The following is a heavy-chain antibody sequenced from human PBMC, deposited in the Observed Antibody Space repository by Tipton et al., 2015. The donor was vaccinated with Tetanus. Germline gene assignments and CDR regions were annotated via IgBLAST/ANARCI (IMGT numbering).Heavy chain of an antibody. Sequence: QSGAEVKKPGASVKVSCKASGYTFLNYGITWVRQAPGQGLEWMGWINTDNGNTNYAQKFQGRVTVTTDTSTTTACMELRSLRSDDTALYYCAREDYVTAVDYWGQGTLVTVSS. CDR2: INTDNGNT. D-gene: IGHD2-21*02. J-gene: IGHJ4*02. CDR3: AREDYVTAVDY. V-gene: IGHV1-18*01. CDR1: GYTFLNYG.